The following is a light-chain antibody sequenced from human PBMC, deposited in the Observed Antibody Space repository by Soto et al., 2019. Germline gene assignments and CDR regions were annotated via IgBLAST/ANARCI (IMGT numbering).Light chain of an antibody. CDR2: DAS. Sequence: EMVLTQSPATLSLSPGERATLSCGVSQGLNNNFLAWYQQKPGLAPSLLIYDASTRAPGIPDRFSGSGSETDFTLTISRLESEDFAVYFCQHYESLPSTFGGGTRLEIK. J-gene: IGKJ4*01. CDR3: QHYESLPST. V-gene: IGKV3D-20*01. CDR1: QGLNNNF.